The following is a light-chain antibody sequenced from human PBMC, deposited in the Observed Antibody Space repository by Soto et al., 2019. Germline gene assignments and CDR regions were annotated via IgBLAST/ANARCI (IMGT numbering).Light chain of an antibody. CDR2: AAY. CDR3: LQHHTYPFT. Sequence: DIQMTQSPSSLSASVGDRVTLTCRASQVIGNNLGWYQQKPGKAPKRLIYAAYTLEGGVPSRFSSSGCATEFTITISSLQPEDFATYYCLQHHTYPFTFGQGTKLEI. CDR1: QVIGNN. V-gene: IGKV1-17*01. J-gene: IGKJ2*01.